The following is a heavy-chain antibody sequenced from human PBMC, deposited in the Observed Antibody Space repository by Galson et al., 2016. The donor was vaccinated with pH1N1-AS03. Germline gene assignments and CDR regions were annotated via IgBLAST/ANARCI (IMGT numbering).Heavy chain of an antibody. D-gene: IGHD3-10*01. CDR1: GFIFSNHG. CDR3: AKEGSGSVSKFAFDI. Sequence: SLRLSCAAPGFIFSNHGMHWVRQAPGKGLEWVAVISSHGKIDYYADSVRGRFTVSRDNSNNTLYLQMDSLRAEDRAVYYRAKEGSGSVSKFAFDIWGQGTIVTVSS. V-gene: IGHV3-30*18. J-gene: IGHJ3*02. CDR2: ISSHGKID.